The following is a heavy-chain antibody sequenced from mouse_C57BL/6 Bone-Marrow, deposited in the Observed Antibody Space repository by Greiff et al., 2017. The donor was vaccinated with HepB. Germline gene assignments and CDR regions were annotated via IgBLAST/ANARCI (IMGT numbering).Heavy chain of an antibody. J-gene: IGHJ3*01. CDR2: IYPRSGNT. Sequence: QVQLQQSGAELARPGASVKLSCKASGYTFTSYGISWVKQRTGQGLEWIGEIYPRSGNTYYNEKFKGKATLTADKSSSTAYMELRSLTSEDSAVYFCAPTIYYYGSAWFAYWGQGTLVTVSA. CDR1: GYTFTSYG. V-gene: IGHV1-81*01. CDR3: APTIYYYGSAWFAY. D-gene: IGHD1-1*01.